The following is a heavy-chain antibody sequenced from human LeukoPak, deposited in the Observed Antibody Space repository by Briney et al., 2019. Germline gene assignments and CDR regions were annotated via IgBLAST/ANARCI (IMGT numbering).Heavy chain of an antibody. CDR2: IHTSGDT. J-gene: IGHJ5*02. CDR1: GLTGSHNY. CDR3: IVFGDSNH. D-gene: IGHD4-17*01. V-gene: IGHV3-53*01. Sequence: GGSLRLSCAASGLTGSHNYVSWVRQAPGKGLEWVSAIHTSGDTCYADSVKGRFTISRDTSKNTLYLQINSLGVEDTAVYYCIVFGDSNHWGQGTLVTVSS.